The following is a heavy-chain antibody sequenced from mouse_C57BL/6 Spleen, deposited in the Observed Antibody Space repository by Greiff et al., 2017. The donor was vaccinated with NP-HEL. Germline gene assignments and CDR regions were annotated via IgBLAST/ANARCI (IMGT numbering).Heavy chain of an antibody. V-gene: IGHV10-3*01. D-gene: IGHD1-1*01. J-gene: IGHJ1*03. Sequence: EVQLVESGGGLVQPKGSLKLSCAASGFTFNTYAMHWVRQAPGKGLEWVARIRSKSSNYATYYADSVKDRFTISRDDSQSMLYLQMNNLKTEDTAMYYCVREGSSYLYWYFDVWGTGTTVTVSS. CDR1: GFTFNTYA. CDR3: VREGSSYLYWYFDV. CDR2: IRSKSSNYAT.